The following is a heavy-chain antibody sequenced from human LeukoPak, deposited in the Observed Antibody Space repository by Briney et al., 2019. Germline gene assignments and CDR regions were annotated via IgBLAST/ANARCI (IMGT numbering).Heavy chain of an antibody. Sequence: PGGSLRLSCAASGFTFSSYAMSAVRPAPGKGLEWVSPISGSGGSTYYADYVKGRSTISRDNSKNTLYLKMNSLRAEDTAVYYCPKAERIKTLKPRYYYDSSGYYYNYWGQGTLVTVSS. CDR3: PKAERIKTLKPRYYYDSSGYYYNY. CDR1: GFTFSSYA. V-gene: IGHV3-23*01. CDR2: ISGSGGST. J-gene: IGHJ4*02. D-gene: IGHD3-22*01.